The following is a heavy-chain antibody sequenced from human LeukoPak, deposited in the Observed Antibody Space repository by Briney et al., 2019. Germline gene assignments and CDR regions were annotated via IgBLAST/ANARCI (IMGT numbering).Heavy chain of an antibody. J-gene: IGHJ4*02. D-gene: IGHD4-17*01. CDR1: GGTFSSYA. Sequence: ASVKVSCRASGGTFSSYAISWVRQAPEQGLEWMGRIIPILGIANYAQKFQGRVTITADKSTSTAYMELSSLRSEDTAVYYCARTPFRRDYPFDWGQGTLVTVSS. V-gene: IGHV1-69*04. CDR2: IIPILGIA. CDR3: ARTPFRRDYPFD.